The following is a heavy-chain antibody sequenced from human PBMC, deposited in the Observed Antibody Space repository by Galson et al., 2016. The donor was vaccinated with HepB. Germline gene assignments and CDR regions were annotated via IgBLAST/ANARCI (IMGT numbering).Heavy chain of an antibody. D-gene: IGHD2-15*01. J-gene: IGHJ5*02. Sequence: SLRLSCAAPGFTVSNNYMRWVRQAPGKGLEWVSLIYSAGSTYYADSVRGRFTIARDSSKNTLYLQMNSLRAEDTAVHYCARNRHCSGGSCYGAWGQGTLVTVSS. CDR2: IYSAGST. V-gene: IGHV3-66*01. CDR3: ARNRHCSGGSCYGA. CDR1: GFTVSNNY.